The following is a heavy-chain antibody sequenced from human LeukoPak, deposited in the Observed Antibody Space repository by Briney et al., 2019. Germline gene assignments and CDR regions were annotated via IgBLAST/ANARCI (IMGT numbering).Heavy chain of an antibody. CDR1: GGTFSSYA. Sequence: SVKVSCKASGGTFSSYAISWVRQAPGQGLEWMGGIIPIFGTANYAQKFQGRVTITADESTGTAYMELSSLRSEDTAVYYCARSPILGYCSGGSCDYFNYTGHATLTTVSS. D-gene: IGHD2-15*01. J-gene: IGHJ4*01. V-gene: IGHV1-69*13. CDR2: IIPIFGTA. CDR3: ARSPILGYCSGGSCDYFNY.